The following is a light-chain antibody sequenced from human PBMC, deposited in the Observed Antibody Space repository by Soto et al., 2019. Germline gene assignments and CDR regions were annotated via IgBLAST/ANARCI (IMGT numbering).Light chain of an antibody. Sequence: QSVLTQSPSASASLGASVKLTCTLSSGHSFYAIAWHQQQPDTGPRYLIKVNSDGSHSRGDEIPDRFSGSSSGAERYLTISSLQSEDEADYYCQTWGTGIRVFGGGTKVTVL. V-gene: IGLV4-69*01. J-gene: IGLJ3*02. CDR3: QTWGTGIRV. CDR2: VNSDGSH. CDR1: SGHSFYA.